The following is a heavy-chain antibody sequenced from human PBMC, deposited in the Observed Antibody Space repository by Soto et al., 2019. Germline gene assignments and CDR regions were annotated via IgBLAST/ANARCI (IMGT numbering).Heavy chain of an antibody. CDR1: GGSFSGYY. Sequence: PSETLSLTCAVYGGSFSGYYWTWIRQPPGKGLEWIGEIYHSGSTNYNPSLKSRVTISVDKSKNQFSLKLSSVTAADTAVYYCARETGEYSPTGSDEANWFDPWGQGTLVTVSS. J-gene: IGHJ5*02. CDR2: IYHSGST. V-gene: IGHV4-34*01. D-gene: IGHD3-16*01. CDR3: ARETGEYSPTGSDEANWFDP.